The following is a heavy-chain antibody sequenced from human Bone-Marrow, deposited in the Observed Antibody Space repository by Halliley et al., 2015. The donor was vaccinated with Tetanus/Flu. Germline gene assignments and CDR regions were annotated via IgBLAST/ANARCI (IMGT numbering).Heavy chain of an antibody. V-gene: IGHV3-7*03. CDR2: IKPDGSES. D-gene: IGHD2-21*01. CDR1: GFTFSDYW. Sequence: SLRLSCVVSGFTFSDYWMHWVRQAPGKGLEWVAHIKPDGSESNYVDSVKGRFTISRDNAKNSLYLQMNSLRADDTAVYYCVRVWCAFDYWGQGALVTVSS. CDR3: VRVWCAFDY. J-gene: IGHJ4*02.